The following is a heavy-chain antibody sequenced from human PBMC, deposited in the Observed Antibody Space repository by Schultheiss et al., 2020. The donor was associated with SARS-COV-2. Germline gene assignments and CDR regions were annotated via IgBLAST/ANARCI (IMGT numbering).Heavy chain of an antibody. CDR3: AKESLDLGGGVLRYHHGIEL. J-gene: IGHJ6*02. D-gene: IGHD3-16*01. CDR1: GLTFNSSC. V-gene: IGHV3-30*18. Sequence: GGSLRLSCAASGLTFNSSCMHWVRQAPGKGLEWVGEIAYDGRNKYYADSVKGRFSISRDDAKNTVYLQMNGLSADDTAVYYCAKESLDLGGGVLRYHHGIELLGQGTTVT. CDR2: IAYDGRNK.